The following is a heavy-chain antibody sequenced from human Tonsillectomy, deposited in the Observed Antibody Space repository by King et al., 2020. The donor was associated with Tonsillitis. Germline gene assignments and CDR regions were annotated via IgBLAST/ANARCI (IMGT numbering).Heavy chain of an antibody. V-gene: IGHV3-15*01. D-gene: IGHD3-16*01. CDR2: IKSKTDGGTT. Sequence: EVQLVESGGGLVKPGGSLRLSCAASGFTFSNAWMSWVRQAPGKGLEWVGRIKSKTDGGTTDYAAPVKGRFTISRDDSKNTLYLQMNSLKTEDTAVYYCTTDPLLRLDTFDIWGQGTMVTVSS. CDR3: TTDPLLRLDTFDI. J-gene: IGHJ3*02. CDR1: GFTFSNAW.